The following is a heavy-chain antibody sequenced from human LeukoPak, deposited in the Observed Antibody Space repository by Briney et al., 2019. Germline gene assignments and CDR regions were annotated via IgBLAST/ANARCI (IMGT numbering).Heavy chain of an antibody. D-gene: IGHD3/OR15-3a*01. Sequence: GGSLRLSCAVSGFTITSWSMNWGRQAPGKGLEWLSYISSGSSPIYYADSVKGRFTISRDDAKNLVYLQMNSLRAEDTAVYYCTYLRTPYYNDKWLDPWGQGALVTVSS. CDR1: GFTITSWS. CDR2: ISSGSSPI. V-gene: IGHV3-48*04. CDR3: TYLRTPYYNDKWLDP. J-gene: IGHJ5*02.